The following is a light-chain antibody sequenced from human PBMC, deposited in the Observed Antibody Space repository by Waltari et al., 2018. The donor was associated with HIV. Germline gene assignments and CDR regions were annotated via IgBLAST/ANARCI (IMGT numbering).Light chain of an antibody. J-gene: IGKJ4*01. CDR1: RNVNNN. CDR3: QQYDKWPRT. CDR2: GAS. V-gene: IGKV3-15*01. Sequence: EIVMMQSPATLSVSPGERVTFSCRARRNVNNNLAGYQQKPGQAPRLLIYGASTRATGLPARFSGSRSGTEFTLTISSLQSEDFAVYYCQQYDKWPRTFGGGTKVEIK.